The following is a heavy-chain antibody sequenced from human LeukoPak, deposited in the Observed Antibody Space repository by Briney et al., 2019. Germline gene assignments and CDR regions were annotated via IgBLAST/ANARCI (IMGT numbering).Heavy chain of an antibody. CDR3: AREMWSSGWDDPEPYYYGMDV. Sequence: GASVKVSCKASGYTFTSYGISWVRQAPGQGLEWMGWISAYNGNTNYAQKLQGRVTMTRDTSTSTVYMELSSLRSEDTAVYYCAREMWSSGWDDPEPYYYGMDVWGQGTTVTVSS. CDR1: GYTFTSYG. J-gene: IGHJ6*02. D-gene: IGHD6-19*01. CDR2: ISAYNGNT. V-gene: IGHV1-18*01.